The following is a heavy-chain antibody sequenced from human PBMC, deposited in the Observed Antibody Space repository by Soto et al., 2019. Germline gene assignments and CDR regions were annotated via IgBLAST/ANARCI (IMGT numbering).Heavy chain of an antibody. CDR2: IIPILGIA. D-gene: IGHD2-15*01. Sequence: QVQLVQSGAEAKKPGSSVKVSCKASGGTFSSYTISWVRQAPGQGLEWMGRIIPILGIANYAQKFQGRVTITADKSTSTAYMELSSLRSEDTAVYYCARGYCSGGSCYSVWFDPWGQGTLVTVSS. CDR3: ARGYCSGGSCYSVWFDP. V-gene: IGHV1-69*02. CDR1: GGTFSSYT. J-gene: IGHJ5*02.